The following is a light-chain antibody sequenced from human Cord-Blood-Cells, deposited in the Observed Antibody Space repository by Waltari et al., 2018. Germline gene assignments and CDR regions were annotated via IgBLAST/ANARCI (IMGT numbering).Light chain of an antibody. CDR3: QSADSSGTYV. CDR1: ARPKHY. J-gene: IGLJ1*01. CDR2: KDS. Sequence: SYELTQPPSVSVSPGQTARITCSGDARPKHYAYWYQQKPGQAPVLVIYKDSERPSGIPERFSGSSSGTTVTLTISGVQAEDEADYYCQSADSSGTYVFGTGTKVTVL. V-gene: IGLV3-25*03.